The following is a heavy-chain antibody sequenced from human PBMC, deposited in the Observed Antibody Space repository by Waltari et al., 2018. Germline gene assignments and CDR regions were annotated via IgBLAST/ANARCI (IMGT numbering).Heavy chain of an antibody. CDR2: IYYSGDV. CDR3: ARWPSTQYEF. D-gene: IGHD2-2*01. Sequence: QVQLQQWGASLLKPSETLSLTCAVYGGSLSGFYWSWIRQPPGKGLEGIGEIYYSGDVNYNPCLKSRLTISVDTSKNQFSLKLTSVTAADTAVYYCARWPSTQYEFWGQGTLVTVSS. J-gene: IGHJ4*02. CDR1: GGSLSGFY. V-gene: IGHV4-34*01.